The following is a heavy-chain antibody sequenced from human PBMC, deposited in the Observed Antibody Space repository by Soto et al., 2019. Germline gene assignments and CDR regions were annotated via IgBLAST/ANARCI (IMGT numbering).Heavy chain of an antibody. CDR3: TRDASRDSSARGWFDP. D-gene: IGHD6-13*01. Sequence: GSLKLSCADSGVTFRSFTINYLRKAPGKGLEWVSTISSNSAYIYYTDALRGRFTISRDNAKNSLHLQMNSLRAEDTAVYYCTRDASRDSSARGWFDPWGPGTLVTVAS. CDR2: ISSNSAYI. V-gene: IGHV3-21*01. CDR1: GVTFRSFT. J-gene: IGHJ5*02.